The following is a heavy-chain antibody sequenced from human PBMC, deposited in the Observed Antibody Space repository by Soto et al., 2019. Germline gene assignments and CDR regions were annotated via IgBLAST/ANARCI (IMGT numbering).Heavy chain of an antibody. CDR1: GYTFASYA. CDR2: ISAYNGNT. V-gene: IGHV1-18*01. CDR3: ASAPPPPDY. Sequence: QVQLVQSGAEVKKPGASVKVSCKASGYTFASYAISWMRQAPGQGLEWMGWISAYNGNTNYAQKLQGRVTMTTDTSTSTAYMELRSLRWDDTAVYSGASAPPPPDYWGQGTLVNVSS. J-gene: IGHJ4*02.